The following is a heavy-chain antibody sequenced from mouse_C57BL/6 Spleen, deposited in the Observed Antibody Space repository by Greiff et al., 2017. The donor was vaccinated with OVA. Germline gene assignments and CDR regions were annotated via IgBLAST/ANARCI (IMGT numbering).Heavy chain of an antibody. CDR2: ISDGGSYT. D-gene: IGHD2-3*01. Sequence: EVKLVESGGGLVKPGGSLKLSCAASGFTFSSYAMSWVRQTPEKRLEWVATISDGGSYTYYPDNVKGRFTISRDNAKNNLYLQMSHLKSEDTAMYYCARENYDGHFDYWGKGTTLTVSS. CDR3: ARENYDGHFDY. CDR1: GFTFSSYA. V-gene: IGHV5-4*01. J-gene: IGHJ2*01.